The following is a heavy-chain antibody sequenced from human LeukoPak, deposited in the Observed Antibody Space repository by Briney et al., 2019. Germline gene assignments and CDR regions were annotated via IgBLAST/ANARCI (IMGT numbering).Heavy chain of an antibody. V-gene: IGHV1-24*01. CDR2: FDPEDGET. CDR1: GYTLTELS. Sequence: ASVKVSCKVSGYTLTELSMHWVRQAPGKGLEWMGGFDPEDGETIYAQKFQGRGTMTEDTSTDTAYMELSSLRSDDTAVYYCARVGIITMVRGVIPSGGDYWGQGTLVTVSS. D-gene: IGHD3-10*01. J-gene: IGHJ4*02. CDR3: ARVGIITMVRGVIPSGGDY.